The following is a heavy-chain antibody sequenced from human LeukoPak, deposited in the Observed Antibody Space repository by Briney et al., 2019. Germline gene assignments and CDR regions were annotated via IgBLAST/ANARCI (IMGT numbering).Heavy chain of an antibody. V-gene: IGHV3-13*01. D-gene: IGHD5-24*01. J-gene: IGHJ4*02. CDR1: GFTLSNYA. CDR2: LGTAGDT. CDR3: ARQNTPHGNFDY. Sequence: PGGSLRLFCAASGFTLSNYAMHWVRQPAGEGLEWVSALGTAGDTFYPGSVKGRFTISRDNAKKSLFLQMNSLRAEDTAVYYCARQNTPHGNFDYRGQGTLVTVSS.